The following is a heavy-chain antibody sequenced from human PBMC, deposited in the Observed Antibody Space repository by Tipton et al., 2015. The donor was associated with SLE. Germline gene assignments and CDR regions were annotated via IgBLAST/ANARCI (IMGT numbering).Heavy chain of an antibody. J-gene: IGHJ4*02. V-gene: IGHV4-39*07. CDR1: GGSISSSTYY. CDR2: IYYSGST. CDR3: PRDHYDSSGYYSFFDY. D-gene: IGHD3-22*01. Sequence: TLSLTCTVSGGSISSSTYYWGWIRQPPGKVLEWIGSIYYSGSTNYNPSLKSRVTISVDTSKNQFSLKLSSVTAADTAVYYCPRDHYDSSGYYSFFDYCGQGTLVTVSS.